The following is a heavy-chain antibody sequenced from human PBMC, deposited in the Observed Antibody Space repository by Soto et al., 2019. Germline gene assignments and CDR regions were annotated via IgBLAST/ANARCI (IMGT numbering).Heavy chain of an antibody. D-gene: IGHD3-22*01. CDR3: ARGDYDSSGYYGPFDY. V-gene: IGHV4-39*07. CDR1: GGSISSSGYY. Sequence: GGSISSSGYYWAWIRQPPEKGPEWIASIYYNGNTYYNPSLKSRLTISVDTSKNQFSLKLSPVTAADTAVYYCARGDYDSSGYYGPFDYWGQGSLVTVSS. CDR2: IYYNGNT. J-gene: IGHJ4*02.